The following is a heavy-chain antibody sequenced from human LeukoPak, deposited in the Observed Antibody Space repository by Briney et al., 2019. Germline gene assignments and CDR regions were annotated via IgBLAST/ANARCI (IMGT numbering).Heavy chain of an antibody. J-gene: IGHJ4*02. D-gene: IGHD3-10*01. Sequence: PGGSLRRSCSASGFTVSSNYLSWVRQAPGKGLKWVSVIYSGGGTYYADSVKGRFTISRDNSKNTVYLQMNSLRAEDTAVYYCARGSRDGSGSYYRHFDYWGQGTLVTVSS. CDR3: ARGSRDGSGSYYRHFDY. V-gene: IGHV3-53*01. CDR2: IYSGGGT. CDR1: GFTVSSNY.